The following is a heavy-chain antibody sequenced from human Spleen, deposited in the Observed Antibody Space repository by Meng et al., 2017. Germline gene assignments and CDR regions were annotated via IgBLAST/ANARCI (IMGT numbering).Heavy chain of an antibody. J-gene: IGHJ4*02. D-gene: IGHD3-22*01. CDR2: IYPGDSDT. V-gene: IGHV5-51*01. Sequence: GESLKISCEASGYSFTSYWIGWVRQMPGKGLEWMGIIYPGDSDTRYSPSFQGQVTISADKSISTAYLQWSSLKASDTAMYYCARQQNYYDSSGYYGDYWGQGTLVTVSS. CDR3: ARQQNYYDSSGYYGDY. CDR1: GYSFTSYW.